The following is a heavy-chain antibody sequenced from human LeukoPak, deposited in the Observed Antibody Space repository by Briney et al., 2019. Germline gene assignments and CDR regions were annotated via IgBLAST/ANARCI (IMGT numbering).Heavy chain of an antibody. Sequence: ASVKVSCEASGYTFTSYDINWVRQATGQGLEWMGWMNPNSGNTGYAQKFQGRVTMTRNTSISTAYMELSSLRSDDTAVYYCARDPTNTSGRYAHFDSWGQGTLVTVSS. CDR2: MNPNSGNT. V-gene: IGHV1-8*01. CDR3: ARDPTNTSGRYAHFDS. J-gene: IGHJ4*02. D-gene: IGHD6-19*01. CDR1: GYTFTSYD.